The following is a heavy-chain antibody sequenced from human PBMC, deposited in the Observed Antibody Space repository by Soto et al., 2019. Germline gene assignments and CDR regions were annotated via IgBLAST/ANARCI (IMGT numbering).Heavy chain of an antibody. V-gene: IGHV4-31*03. CDR2: IYYSGST. CDR3: ARDHAAAGHLDY. J-gene: IGHJ4*02. D-gene: IGHD6-13*01. Sequence: QVQLQESGPGLVEPSQTLSLTCTVSGGSISSGGYYWSWIRQHPGKGLEWIGYIYYSGSTYYNPSLKSRVTISVDTSKNQFSLKLSSVTAADTAVYYSARDHAAAGHLDYWGQGTLVTVSS. CDR1: GGSISSGGYY.